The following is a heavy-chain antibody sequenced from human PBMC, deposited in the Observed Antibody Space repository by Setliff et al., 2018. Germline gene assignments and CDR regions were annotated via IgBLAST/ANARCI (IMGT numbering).Heavy chain of an antibody. CDR1: GFTFDDYG. CDR3: AREGIAAAGIGGYFDY. CDR2: INWNGGST. J-gene: IGHJ4*02. D-gene: IGHD6-13*01. V-gene: IGHV3-20*04. Sequence: GESLKISCAASGFTFDDYGMSWVRQAPGKGLEWVSGINWNGGSTGYADSVKGRFTISRDNAKNSLYLQMNSLRAEDTALYYCAREGIAAAGIGGYFDYWGQGTLVTVSS.